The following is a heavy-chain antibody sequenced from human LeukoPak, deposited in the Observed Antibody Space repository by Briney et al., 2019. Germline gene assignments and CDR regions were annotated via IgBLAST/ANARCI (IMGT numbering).Heavy chain of an antibody. V-gene: IGHV4-31*03. J-gene: IGHJ4*02. D-gene: IGHD3-9*01. CDR3: AREYSDILTGYYLFDS. CDR2: IFYSGSP. CDR1: GGSINRGVYY. Sequence: SQTLSLTCTVSGGSINRGVYYWSWIRQYPGKGLEWIWSIFYSGSPYYNPSLKSRFTISVDTSKNQFSLKLSSVTAADTAVYYCAREYSDILTGYYLFDSWGQGTLVTVSS.